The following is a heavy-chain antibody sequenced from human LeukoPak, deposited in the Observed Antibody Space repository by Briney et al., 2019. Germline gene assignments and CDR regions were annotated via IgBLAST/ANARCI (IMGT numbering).Heavy chain of an antibody. CDR2: IYYSGST. Sequence: SETLSLTCAVSGGSISSNNYYWGWIRQPPGKGLEWIASIYYSGSTYYNPSLKSRVTISVDTSKNQFSLKLTSVTAADTAVYYCARHPHTRREAVARLRSHYMDVWGKGTTVTVSS. CDR1: GGSISSNNYY. V-gene: IGHV4-39*01. J-gene: IGHJ6*03. CDR3: ARHPHTRREAVARLRSHYMDV. D-gene: IGHD6-19*01.